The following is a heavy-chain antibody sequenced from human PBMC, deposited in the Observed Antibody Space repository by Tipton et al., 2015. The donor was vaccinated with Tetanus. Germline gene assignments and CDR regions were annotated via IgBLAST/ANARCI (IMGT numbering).Heavy chain of an antibody. CDR2: VFRSGSA. CDR3: ARLTGHSMDVVDYYYFGMDV. J-gene: IGHJ6*02. V-gene: IGHV4-30-2*02. Sequence: TLSLTCAVSGASISSIYSWSWIRQPPGKGLEWIGYVFRSGSADYNPSLKSRVNISLDRSENQISLMLTSVTAADTAVYYCARLTGHSMDVVDYYYFGMDVWGQGTKVTVSS. D-gene: IGHD2-21*01. CDR1: GASISSIYS.